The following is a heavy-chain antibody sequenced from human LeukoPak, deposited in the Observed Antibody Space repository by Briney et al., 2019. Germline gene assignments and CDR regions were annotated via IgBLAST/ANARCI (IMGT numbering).Heavy chain of an antibody. CDR1: GGTFSSYA. Sequence: SVKVSCKASGGTFSSYAISWVRQAPGQGLERMGGIIPIFGTANYAQKFQGRVTITADESTSTAYMELSSLRSEDTAVYYCARGKYSSSEFDYWGQGTLVTVSS. J-gene: IGHJ4*02. V-gene: IGHV1-69*13. CDR2: IIPIFGTA. D-gene: IGHD6-6*01. CDR3: ARGKYSSSEFDY.